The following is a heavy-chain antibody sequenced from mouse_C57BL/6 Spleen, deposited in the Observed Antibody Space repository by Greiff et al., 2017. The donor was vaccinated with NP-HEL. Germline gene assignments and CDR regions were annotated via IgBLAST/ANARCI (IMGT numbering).Heavy chain of an antibody. CDR2: IYPGSGNT. J-gene: IGHJ4*01. V-gene: IGHV1-66*01. CDR3: ARETGTSYAMDY. CDR1: GYSFTSYY. D-gene: IGHD4-1*01. Sequence: VKLMESGPELVKPGASVKISCKASGYSFTSYYIHWVKQRPGQGLEWIGWIYPGSGNTKYNEKFKGKATLTADTSSSTAYMQLSSLTSEDSAVYYCARETGTSYAMDYWGQGTSVTVSS.